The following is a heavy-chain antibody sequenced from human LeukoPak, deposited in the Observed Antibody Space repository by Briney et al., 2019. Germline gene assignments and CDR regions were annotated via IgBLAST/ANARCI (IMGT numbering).Heavy chain of an antibody. CDR3: ARDFRSTLRLYYFDY. D-gene: IGHD1-14*01. CDR2: INPSGGST. Sequence: ASVKVSCKASGYTFTSYYMHWVRQAPGQGLEWMGIINPSGGSTSYAQKFQGRVTMTRDTSTSTAYMELSSLRSEDTAVYYCARDFRSTLRLYYFDYWGQGTLVTVSS. V-gene: IGHV1-46*01. CDR1: GYTFTSYY. J-gene: IGHJ4*02.